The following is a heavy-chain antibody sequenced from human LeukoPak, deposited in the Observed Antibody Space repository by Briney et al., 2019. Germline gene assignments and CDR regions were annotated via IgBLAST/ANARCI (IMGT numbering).Heavy chain of an antibody. Sequence: GGSLRLSCAASGFTVSSNYMSWVRQAPGKGLEWVSVIYSGGSTYYADSVKGRFTISRDNSKNTLYLQMNSLRAEDTAVYCCAREGQGGPFDYWGQGTLVTVSS. D-gene: IGHD2-15*01. J-gene: IGHJ4*02. CDR1: GFTVSSNY. CDR2: IYSGGST. CDR3: AREGQGGPFDY. V-gene: IGHV3-66*01.